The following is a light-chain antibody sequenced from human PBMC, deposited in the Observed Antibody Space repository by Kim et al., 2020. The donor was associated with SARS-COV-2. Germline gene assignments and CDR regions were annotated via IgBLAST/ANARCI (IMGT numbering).Light chain of an antibody. CDR1: QGVRSNY. J-gene: IGKJ3*01. V-gene: IGKV3-20*01. Sequence: PGERAILSCRASQGVRSNYLAWYQQKPGQAPRLLIYGASSRAAGIPDRFTGSASGIDFTLTINRLGPEDFAVYYCQQYGSSPFTFGPGTKVD. CDR2: GAS. CDR3: QQYGSSPFT.